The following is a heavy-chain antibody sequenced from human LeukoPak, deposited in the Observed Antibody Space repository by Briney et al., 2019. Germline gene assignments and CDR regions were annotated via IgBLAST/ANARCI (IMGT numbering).Heavy chain of an antibody. J-gene: IGHJ4*02. CDR3: ARLSTAVAGGDY. D-gene: IGHD6-19*01. Sequence: GGSLRLSCAASGLAFTNSWMSWVRQTPGEGLEWVANIKQDGSEKYYVDSVKGRFTISRDNAKNSLYLQMNSLTAEDTALYYCARLSTAVAGGDYWGQGTLVTVST. CDR1: GLAFTNSW. CDR2: IKQDGSEK. V-gene: IGHV3-7*01.